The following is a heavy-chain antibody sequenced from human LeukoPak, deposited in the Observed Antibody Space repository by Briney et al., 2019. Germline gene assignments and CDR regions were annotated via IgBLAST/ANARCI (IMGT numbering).Heavy chain of an antibody. J-gene: IGHJ4*02. CDR1: GYTFTSYY. D-gene: IGHD6-6*01. CDR2: INPSGGST. V-gene: IGHV1-46*01. CDR3: ATLSIAQDDY. Sequence: GASVKVSCKASGYTFTSYYMHWVRQAPGQGLEWMGIINPSGGSTNYAQKFQGRVTITADKSTSTAYMELSSLRSEDTAVYYCATLSIAQDDYWGQGTLVTVSS.